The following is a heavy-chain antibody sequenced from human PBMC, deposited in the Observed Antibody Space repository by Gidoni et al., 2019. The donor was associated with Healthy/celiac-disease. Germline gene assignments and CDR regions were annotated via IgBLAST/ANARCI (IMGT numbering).Heavy chain of an antibody. CDR1: GGSIRRGSYH. V-gene: IGHV4-61*02. D-gene: IGHD2-2*01. Sequence: QVQLQESGPGLVKPSQTLSLTCTVAGGSIRRGSYHWSWIRHPAGRGLEWIGRIYTSGSTNYNPSLKSRVTISVDTSKNQFSLKLSSVTAADTAVYYCAGGYCSSTSCSRPYGMDVWGQGTTVTVSS. J-gene: IGHJ6*02. CDR2: IYTSGST. CDR3: AGGYCSSTSCSRPYGMDV.